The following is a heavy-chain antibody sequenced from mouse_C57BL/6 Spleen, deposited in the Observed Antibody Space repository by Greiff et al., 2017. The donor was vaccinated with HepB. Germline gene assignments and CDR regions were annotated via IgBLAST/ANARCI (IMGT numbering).Heavy chain of an antibody. V-gene: IGHV1-58*01. CDR3: AREDAWFAY. CDR1: GYTFTSYG. Sequence: EVQLKESGAELVRPGSSVKMSCKTSGYTFTSYGINWVKQRPGQGLEWIGYINIGNGYTEYNEKFKGKATLTSDTSSSTAYMQLSSLTSEDSAIYVCAREDAWFAYWGQGTLVTVSA. J-gene: IGHJ3*01. CDR2: INIGNGYT.